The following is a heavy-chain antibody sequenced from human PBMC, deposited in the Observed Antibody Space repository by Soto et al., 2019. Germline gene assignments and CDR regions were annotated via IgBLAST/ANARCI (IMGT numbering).Heavy chain of an antibody. J-gene: IGHJ6*02. Sequence: QVQLQQWGAGLLKPSETLSLTCAVYGGSFSGYYWSWLRQPPGKGPGWIGEINYSGSTKYNPSLESRVTISVDTSKNQFSLKLNSVSAADTAVYYCARTGGMDVWSQGATVTVSS. CDR1: GGSFSGYY. V-gene: IGHV4-34*01. CDR2: INYSGST. CDR3: ARTGGMDV.